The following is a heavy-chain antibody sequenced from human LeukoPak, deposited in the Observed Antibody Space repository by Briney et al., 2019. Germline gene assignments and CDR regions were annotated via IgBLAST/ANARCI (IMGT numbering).Heavy chain of an antibody. CDR3: ARTKGSMGKGAFDI. Sequence: SETLSLTCTVSGGSISSYYWSWIRQPPGKGLEWIGYIYYSGSTNYNPSLKSRVTISVDTSKNQFSLKLSSVTAADTAVYYCARTKGSMGKGAFDIWGQGTMVTVSS. V-gene: IGHV4-59*01. CDR1: GGSISSYY. J-gene: IGHJ3*02. D-gene: IGHD2/OR15-2a*01. CDR2: IYYSGST.